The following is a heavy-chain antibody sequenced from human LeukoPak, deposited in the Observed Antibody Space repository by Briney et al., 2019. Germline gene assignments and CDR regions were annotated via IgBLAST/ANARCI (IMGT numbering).Heavy chain of an antibody. J-gene: IGHJ4*02. D-gene: IGHD4-17*01. CDR3: VRVRHGDSFDY. V-gene: IGHV3-72*01. Sequence: PGGSLRISCAASGFTFRALYMACVRQAPGKGLEWVGRIRNEANSYTTDYATSVKGRFTISRDDSKNSLFLQMNSLKTEDTAFYYCVRVRHGDSFDYWGQGTQVTVSS. CDR1: GFTFRALY. CDR2: IRNEANSYTT.